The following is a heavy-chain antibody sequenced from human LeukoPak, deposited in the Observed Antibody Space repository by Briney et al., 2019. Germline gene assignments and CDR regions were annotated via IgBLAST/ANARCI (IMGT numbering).Heavy chain of an antibody. J-gene: IGHJ3*02. D-gene: IGHD3-22*01. CDR1: GYTFTGYY. Sequence: ASVKVSCKASGYTFTGYYMHWVRQAPRQGLEWMGWINPNSGNTGYAQKFQGRVTMTSDTSITTAYMELSSLRSEDTALYYCARRYYYDSSGYVAFDIWGQGTMVTVSS. V-gene: IGHV1-8*02. CDR3: ARRYYYDSSGYVAFDI. CDR2: INPNSGNT.